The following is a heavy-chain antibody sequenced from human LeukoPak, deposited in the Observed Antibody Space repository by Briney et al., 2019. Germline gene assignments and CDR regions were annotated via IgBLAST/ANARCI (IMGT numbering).Heavy chain of an antibody. D-gene: IGHD3-10*01. V-gene: IGHV4-31*03. CDR2: ISYRGST. CDR3: AGTASYGSGSYFGLVGYYGMDV. J-gene: IGHJ6*02. CDR1: GGSISSGGSY. Sequence: SQTLSLTCTVSGGSISSGGSYWTWIRQHPGKGLEWIGYISYRGSTYYNPSLNSRVTISADTSKNQFSLKLRSVTAADTAVYYCAGTASYGSGSYFGLVGYYGMDVWGQGTTVTVSS.